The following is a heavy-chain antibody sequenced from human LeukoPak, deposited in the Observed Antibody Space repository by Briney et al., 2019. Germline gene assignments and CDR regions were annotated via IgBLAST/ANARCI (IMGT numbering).Heavy chain of an antibody. CDR3: AKEVVGCSSTSCWNYFDY. Sequence: GGSLRLSCAASGFTFSSYSMNWVRQAPGKGLEWVSGISGSGSNTYFADSVKGRFTISRDNSKNTLYLQMNSLRAEDTAVYYCAKEVVGCSSTSCWNYFDYWGQGTLVTVSS. CDR2: ISGSGSNT. J-gene: IGHJ4*02. V-gene: IGHV3-23*01. D-gene: IGHD2-2*01. CDR1: GFTFSSYS.